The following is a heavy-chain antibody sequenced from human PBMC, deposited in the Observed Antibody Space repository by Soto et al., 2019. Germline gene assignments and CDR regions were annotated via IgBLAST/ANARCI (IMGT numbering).Heavy chain of an antibody. D-gene: IGHD3-10*01. J-gene: IGHJ4*02. CDR1: GYTFTSYG. V-gene: IGHV1-18*01. CDR2: ISAYNGNT. Sequence: ASVKVSCKASGYTFTSYGISWVRQAPGQGLEWMGWISAYNGNTNYAQKLQGRVTMTTDTSTSTAYMELRSLRSDDTAVYYCASDGRYGSGSYYNVAYFDYWGQGTLVTVSS. CDR3: ASDGRYGSGSYYNVAYFDY.